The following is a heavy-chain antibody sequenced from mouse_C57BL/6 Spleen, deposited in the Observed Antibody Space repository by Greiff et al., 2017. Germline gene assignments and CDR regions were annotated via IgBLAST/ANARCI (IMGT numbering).Heavy chain of an antibody. J-gene: IGHJ2*01. CDR2: ISRGSSTI. Sequence: EVQVVESGADLVKPGGSLKLSCAASGFTFSDYGMHWVHQAPEQGLEWVAYISRGSSTIYYADTVKGRFTISRDNARTTLSLQMTSLRSEDTAMCYCARLCDDWGQGTTLTVAA. V-gene: IGHV5-17*01. CDR1: GFTFSDYG. CDR3: ARLCDD.